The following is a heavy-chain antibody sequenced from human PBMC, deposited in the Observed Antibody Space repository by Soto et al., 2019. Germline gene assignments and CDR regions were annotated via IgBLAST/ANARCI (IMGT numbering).Heavy chain of an antibody. V-gene: IGHV3-7*03. CDR2: IKQDGSEK. CDR3: ARVKAARPNDY. D-gene: IGHD6-6*01. CDR1: GFTFSSYW. Sequence: EVQLVESGGGLVQPGRSLRLSCAASGFTFSSYWMSWVRQAPGKGLEWVANIKQDGSEKYYVDSVKGRFTISRDNAKNSLYLQMNSLRAEDTAVYYCARVKAARPNDYWGQGTLVTVSS. J-gene: IGHJ4*02.